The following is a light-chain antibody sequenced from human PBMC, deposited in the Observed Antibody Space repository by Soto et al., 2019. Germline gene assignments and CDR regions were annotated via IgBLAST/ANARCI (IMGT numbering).Light chain of an antibody. Sequence: DIVMTQSPLSLPVTPGEPASISCRSSQSLLHSNGYNYLDWYLQNPGQSPQLLIYLGSNRASGVSDRFSGSGSGTDFTLKLSRLKAEYVGVYYCMLVLLTPPTFGQGTRLEIK. V-gene: IGKV2-28*01. CDR1: QSLLHSNGYNY. CDR2: LGS. J-gene: IGKJ5*01. CDR3: MLVLLTPPT.